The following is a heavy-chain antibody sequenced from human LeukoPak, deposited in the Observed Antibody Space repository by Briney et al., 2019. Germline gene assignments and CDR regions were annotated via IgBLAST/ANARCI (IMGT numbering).Heavy chain of an antibody. V-gene: IGHV4-59*12. CDR3: ARALAATRYYYYYMDV. CDR1: GGSISSYY. CDR2: IYYSGST. D-gene: IGHD2-15*01. J-gene: IGHJ6*03. Sequence: SETLSLTCTVSGGSISSYYWSWIRQPPGKGLEWIGYIYYSGSTNYNPSLKSRVTISVDTSKNQFSLKLSSVTAADTAVYYCARALAATRYYYYYMDVWGKGTTVTVSS.